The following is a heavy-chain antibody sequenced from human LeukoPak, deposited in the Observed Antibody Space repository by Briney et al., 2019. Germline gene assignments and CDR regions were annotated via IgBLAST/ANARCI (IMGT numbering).Heavy chain of an antibody. CDR2: IRNDGNEI. J-gene: IGHJ6*03. V-gene: IGHV3-30*02. D-gene: IGHD1-14*01. Sequence: GGSLRLSCAASGFTFSNYAMHWVRQAPGRGLEWVAFIRNDGNEIYYADSVKGRFTISRDNSRDTLYFQMNSLIYDDTAVYYCAKTGFQWGEYFYYMDVWGKGTTVTVS. CDR3: AKTGFQWGEYFYYMDV. CDR1: GFTFSNYA.